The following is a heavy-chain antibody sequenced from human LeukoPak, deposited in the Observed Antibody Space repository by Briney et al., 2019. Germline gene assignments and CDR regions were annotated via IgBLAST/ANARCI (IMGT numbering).Heavy chain of an antibody. CDR2: IIPIFGTA. Sequence: SVKVSCKASGGTFSSYAISWVRQAPGQGLEWMGGIIPIFGTANYAQKFQGRVTITADKSTSTAYMELNSLRSEDTAVYYCARQSIAAAGDIDYWGQGTLVTVSS. D-gene: IGHD6-13*01. CDR1: GGTFSSYA. CDR3: ARQSIAAAGDIDY. V-gene: IGHV1-69*06. J-gene: IGHJ4*02.